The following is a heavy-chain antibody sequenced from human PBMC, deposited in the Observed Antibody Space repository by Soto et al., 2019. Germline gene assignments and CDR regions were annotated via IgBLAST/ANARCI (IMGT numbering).Heavy chain of an antibody. CDR2: ISWNSGSI. CDR3: AKDDSSRAFDY. CDR1: GFTFDDYA. D-gene: IGHD3-22*01. V-gene: IGHV3-9*01. Sequence: LRLSCAASGFTFDDYAMHWVRQAPGKGLEWVSGISWNSGSIGYADSVKGRFTISRDNAKNSLYLQMNSLRAEDTALYYCAKDDSSRAFDYWGQGTLVTVSS. J-gene: IGHJ4*02.